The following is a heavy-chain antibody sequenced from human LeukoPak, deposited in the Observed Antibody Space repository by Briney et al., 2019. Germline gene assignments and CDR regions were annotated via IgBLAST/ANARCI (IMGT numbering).Heavy chain of an antibody. CDR3: ASPSIAVAGRGGDAFDI. J-gene: IGHJ3*02. CDR1: GFSFSNYD. V-gene: IGHV3-21*01. Sequence: GGSLRLSCAASGFSFSNYDMAWVRQAPGEGLEWVSSISTRSRYIYYADSLKGRFTISRDNAKNSLYLQMNSPRAEDTAVYYCASPSIAVAGRGGDAFDIWGQGTMVTVSS. CDR2: ISTRSRYI. D-gene: IGHD6-19*01.